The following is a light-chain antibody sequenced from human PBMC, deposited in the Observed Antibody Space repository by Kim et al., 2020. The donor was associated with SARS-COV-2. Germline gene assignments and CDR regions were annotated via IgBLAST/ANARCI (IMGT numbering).Light chain of an antibody. CDR1: NIGSES. V-gene: IGLV3-21*01. J-gene: IGLJ2*01. CDR3: QVWDTSTNHVV. Sequence: SYELTQPPSVSVAPGKTARITCGGENIGSESVHWNQQKPGQAPVVVIYYDRDRPSGIPDQFSGSNSGNTATLTITRVEAGDEADYYCQVWDTSTNHVVFG. CDR2: YDR.